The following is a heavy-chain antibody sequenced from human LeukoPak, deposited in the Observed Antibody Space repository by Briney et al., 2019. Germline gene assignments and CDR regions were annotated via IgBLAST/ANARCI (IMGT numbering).Heavy chain of an antibody. J-gene: IGHJ4*02. Sequence: PSETLSLTCAVHGGSFSYYHWSWIRQPPGKGLEWIGYIYYSGSTNYNPSLKSRVTISVDTSKNQFSLKLSSVTAADTAVYYCASIHDYGDYDYWGQGTLVTVSS. CDR1: GGSFSYYH. D-gene: IGHD4-17*01. CDR2: IYYSGST. V-gene: IGHV4-59*01. CDR3: ASIHDYGDYDY.